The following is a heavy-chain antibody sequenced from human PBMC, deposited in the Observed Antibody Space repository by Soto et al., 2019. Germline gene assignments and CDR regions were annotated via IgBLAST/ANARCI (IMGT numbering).Heavy chain of an antibody. J-gene: IGHJ5*02. Sequence: SETLSPTCTVSGGSISSGGYYWSWIRQHPGKGLEWIGYIYHSGTTNYNPSLKTRVTISVDTSKNQFSLKMNSVTAADTAVYYCAREVNSSPARGPNWFDPWGQGTLVTVSS. CDR1: GGSISSGGYY. CDR2: IYHSGTT. D-gene: IGHD6-13*01. V-gene: IGHV4-31*03. CDR3: AREVNSSPARGPNWFDP.